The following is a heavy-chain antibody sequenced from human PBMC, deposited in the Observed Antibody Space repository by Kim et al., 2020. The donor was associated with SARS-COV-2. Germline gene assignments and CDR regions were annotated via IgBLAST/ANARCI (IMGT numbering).Heavy chain of an antibody. V-gene: IGHV3-11*05. CDR1: GINVRDSW. Sequence: GGSLRLSCAASGINVRDSWMSWIRQTSGKALEWLSYISKSGDTRYANSLRGRFTISRDRAMNFLYLQMNNLRAEDTGIYYCARDYLGTGPWFDPWGEGTLVIVSS. J-gene: IGHJ5*02. CDR2: ISKSGDT. CDR3: ARDYLGTGPWFDP. D-gene: IGHD1-1*01.